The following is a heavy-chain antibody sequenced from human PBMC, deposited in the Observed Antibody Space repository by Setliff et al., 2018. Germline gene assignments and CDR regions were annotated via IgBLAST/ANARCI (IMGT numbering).Heavy chain of an antibody. CDR3: ARNPDFLQYSFDL. Sequence: PSETLSLTCTVSGGSISNTYYYWSWIRQPAGQGLEWIGQIYTSWSTNYNPSLKSRVTISVDTSKNQFSLKLSSMTAADTALYYCARNPDFLQYSFDLWGRGTLGAVSS. J-gene: IGHJ2*01. D-gene: IGHD5-12*01. CDR1: GGSISNTYYY. CDR2: IYTSWST. V-gene: IGHV4-61*09.